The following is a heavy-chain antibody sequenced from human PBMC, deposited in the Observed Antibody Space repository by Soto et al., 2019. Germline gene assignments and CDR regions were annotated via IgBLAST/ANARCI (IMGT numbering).Heavy chain of an antibody. V-gene: IGHV3-9*01. J-gene: IGHJ6*03. CDR3: AKDIGGGSMYYTSYYLDV. Sequence: EVQLVESGGGLVQPGRSLRLSCAASGFTFDDYALHWVRQAPGKGLEWVSGISWNSGSVAYADSVKGRFTVSRENAKKSLYLEMNSLRTKDTALYYCAKDIGGGSMYYTSYYLDVWGKGTTVSVSS. CDR1: GFTFDDYA. D-gene: IGHD3-16*01. CDR2: ISWNSGSV.